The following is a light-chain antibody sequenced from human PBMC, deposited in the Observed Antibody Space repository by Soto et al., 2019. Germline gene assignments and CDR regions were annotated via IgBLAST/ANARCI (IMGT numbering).Light chain of an antibody. J-gene: IGLJ2*01. Sequence: QYALTQPASVSGSPGQSITISCTGTSSDVGSYNLVSWYQQHPGKAPKLMIYEGSKRPSGVSNRFSGSKSGNTASLTISGLPDEDEADYYCCSYAGSSTLVFGGGTKLTVL. CDR2: EGS. CDR1: SSDVGSYNL. CDR3: CSYAGSSTLV. V-gene: IGLV2-23*01.